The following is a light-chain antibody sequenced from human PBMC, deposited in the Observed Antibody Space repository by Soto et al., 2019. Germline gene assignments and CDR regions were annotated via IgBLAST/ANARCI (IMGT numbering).Light chain of an antibody. V-gene: IGKV3-11*01. J-gene: IGKJ3*01. Sequence: ELVLTQSPATLSLSPGERATLSCRASQSVSSYLAWYQQKPGQAPRLLIYDASNRATGIPARFSGSGSGTDFTLTISSLEPEDFAVYYCQKRRNWTPRFTFGPGTKVDSK. CDR1: QSVSSY. CDR3: QKRRNWTPRFT. CDR2: DAS.